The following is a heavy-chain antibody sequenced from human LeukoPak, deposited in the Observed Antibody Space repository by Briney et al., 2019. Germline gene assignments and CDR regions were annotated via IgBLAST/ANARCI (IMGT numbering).Heavy chain of an antibody. V-gene: IGHV4-4*07. CDR1: GVSISSYY. J-gene: IGHJ4*02. D-gene: IGHD3-16*01. Sequence: SETLSLTCTVSGVSISSYYWGWIRQPAGKGLEWIGRIYPSGGTNYNPSLKSRVTLSVDTSKNQFSLKLSSVTAADTAVYYCTRDRSLGELTTESPSFDSWGQGTLVTVSP. CDR2: IYPSGGT. CDR3: TRDRSLGELTTESPSFDS.